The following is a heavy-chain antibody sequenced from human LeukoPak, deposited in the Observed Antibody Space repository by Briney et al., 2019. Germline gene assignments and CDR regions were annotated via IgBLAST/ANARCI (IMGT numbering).Heavy chain of an antibody. J-gene: IGHJ4*02. CDR2: ISAYSGNT. CDR1: GYTFTSYG. V-gene: IGHV1-18*01. D-gene: IGHD2-2*01. Sequence: ASVKVSCKASGYTFTSYGISWVRQAPGQGLEWMGWISAYSGNTNYAQNLQGRVTMTTDTSTTTAYMELRSLRSDETAVYYCARARCSSISCTFDYWGQGTLVTVSS. CDR3: ARARCSSISCTFDY.